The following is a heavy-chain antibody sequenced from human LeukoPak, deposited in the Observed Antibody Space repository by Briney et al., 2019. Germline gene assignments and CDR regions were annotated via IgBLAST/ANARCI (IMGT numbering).Heavy chain of an antibody. J-gene: IGHJ6*02. CDR3: ARDRRGRHYDFWSGSVYGMDV. CDR2: ISWNSGSI. V-gene: IGHV3-9*01. Sequence: GGSLRLSCAASGFTFDDYAMHWVRQAPGKGLEWVSGISWNSGSIGYADSVKGRFTISRDNAKNSLYLQMNSLRAEDTALYYCARDRRGRHYDFWSGSVYGMDVWGQGTTVTVSS. CDR1: GFTFDDYA. D-gene: IGHD3-3*01.